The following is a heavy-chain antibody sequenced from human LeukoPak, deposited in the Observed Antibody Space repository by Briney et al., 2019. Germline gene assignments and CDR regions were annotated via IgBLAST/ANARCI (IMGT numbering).Heavy chain of an antibody. CDR3: AREEDLWAAAGTIDY. Sequence: SVKVSCKSSGGTFSSYAISWVRQAPGQGLEWMGRIIPIFGIANYAQKFQGRVTITADKSTSTAYMELSSLRSEDTAVYYCAREEDLWAAAGTIDYWGQGTLVTVSS. CDR2: IIPIFGIA. V-gene: IGHV1-69*04. J-gene: IGHJ4*02. CDR1: GGTFSSYA. D-gene: IGHD6-13*01.